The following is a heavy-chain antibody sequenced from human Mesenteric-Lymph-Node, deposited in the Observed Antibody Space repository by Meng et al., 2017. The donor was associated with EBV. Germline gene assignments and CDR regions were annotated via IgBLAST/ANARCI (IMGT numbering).Heavy chain of an antibody. Sequence: QLEQSRAALKNPGAPLKVARHASVLSFPGGYHLHWLPQAAGQRLEWVGRINSNSGATDYAQISQGRVPLTRAPYTPTAYMELSSLRPDDPAFYYCARYGSVWNRLDFWGQGTLVTVSS. V-gene: IGHV1-2*06. CDR3: ARYGSVWNRLDF. J-gene: IGHJ4*02. D-gene: IGHD6-19*01. CDR2: INSNSGAT. CDR1: VLSFPGGYH.